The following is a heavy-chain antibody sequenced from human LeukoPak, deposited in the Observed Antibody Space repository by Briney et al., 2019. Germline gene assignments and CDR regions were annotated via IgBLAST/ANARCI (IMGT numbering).Heavy chain of an antibody. V-gene: IGHV3-64*01. CDR1: GFTFSNAW. J-gene: IGHJ5*02. CDR3: ARGRLVVTAIDL. CDR2: ISSNGGST. Sequence: GGSLRLSCAASGFTFSNAWMSWVRQAPGKGLEYVSVISSNGGSTYYANSVKGRFIISRDNSKNTLYLQMGSLRPEDMAVYYCARGRLVVTAIDLWGQGTLVTVSS. D-gene: IGHD2-21*02.